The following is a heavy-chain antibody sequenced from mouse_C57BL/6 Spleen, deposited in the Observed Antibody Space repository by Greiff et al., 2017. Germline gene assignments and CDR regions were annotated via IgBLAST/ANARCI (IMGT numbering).Heavy chain of an antibody. Sequence: EVQLVESGTVLVTPGASVKMSCKTSGYTFTSYWMHWVKQRPGQGLEWIGVIYPGNSDTSYNQKFKGKAKLTAVTSASTAYMELSSLTNEDSAVYYCRGYDVLLAMDYWGQGTSLTVSS. J-gene: IGHJ4*01. CDR3: RGYDVLLAMDY. CDR2: IYPGNSDT. D-gene: IGHD2-2*01. CDR1: GYTFTSYW. V-gene: IGHV1-5*01.